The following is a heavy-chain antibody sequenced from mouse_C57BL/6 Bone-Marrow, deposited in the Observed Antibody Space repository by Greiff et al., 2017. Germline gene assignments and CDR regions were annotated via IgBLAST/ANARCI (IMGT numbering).Heavy chain of an antibody. Sequence: EVQLQQSGAELVRPGASVKLSCTASGFNIKDDYMHWVKQRPEQGLEWIGWIDPENGDTEYASKFQGKATITADTSSNTAYLQLSSLTSEDTAVYYCTTITTGVAPFDYWGQGTTLTVSS. V-gene: IGHV14-4*01. CDR2: IDPENGDT. CDR3: TTITTGVAPFDY. CDR1: GFNIKDDY. D-gene: IGHD1-1*01. J-gene: IGHJ2*01.